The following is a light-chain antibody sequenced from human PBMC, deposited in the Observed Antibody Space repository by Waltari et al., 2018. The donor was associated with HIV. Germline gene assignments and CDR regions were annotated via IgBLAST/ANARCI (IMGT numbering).Light chain of an antibody. CDR2: GAS. Sequence: EIVMTQSPATLSVSPGERATLSCRATQTGSSNLAWYQQKPGQAPRLLIHGASSRATGVPARFSGSGSGTEFTLTISSLQSEDFAVYYCQQYYKWPRTFGQGTKVEIK. V-gene: IGKV3-15*01. J-gene: IGKJ1*01. CDR1: QTGSSN. CDR3: QQYYKWPRT.